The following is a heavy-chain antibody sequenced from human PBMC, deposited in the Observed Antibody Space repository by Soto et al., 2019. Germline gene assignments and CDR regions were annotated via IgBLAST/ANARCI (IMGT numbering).Heavy chain of an antibody. V-gene: IGHV3-21*01. D-gene: IGHD4-17*01. CDR3: ASWNDYGFFDY. CDR1: GFTFSTYS. Sequence: EVQLVESGGGLVKPGGSLRLSCAACGFTFSTYSMNWVRRAPGKGLEWVSSISSLTTYMCYADSVKGRFTISRDNAKNSLYLQMNSLRAEDTAMYYCASWNDYGFFDYWGQGTLVTVSS. CDR2: ISSLTTYM. J-gene: IGHJ4*02.